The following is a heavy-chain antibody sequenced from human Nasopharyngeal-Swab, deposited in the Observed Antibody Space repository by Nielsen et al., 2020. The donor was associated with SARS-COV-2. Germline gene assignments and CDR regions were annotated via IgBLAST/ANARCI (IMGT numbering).Heavy chain of an antibody. V-gene: IGHV4-59*01. D-gene: IGHD3-3*01. J-gene: IGHJ4*02. CDR1: GGSISSYY. CDR3: ARVRGTIFGVVTAPGYFDY. CDR2: IYYSGST. Sequence: SETLSLTCTVSGGSISSYYWSWIRQPPGKGLEWIGYIYYSGSTNYNPSLKSRVTISVDTSKNQFSLKLSSVTAADTAVYYCARVRGTIFGVVTAPGYFDYWGQGTLGTVSS.